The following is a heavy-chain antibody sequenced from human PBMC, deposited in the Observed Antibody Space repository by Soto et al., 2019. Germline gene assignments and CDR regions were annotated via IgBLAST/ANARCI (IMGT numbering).Heavy chain of an antibody. D-gene: IGHD3-10*01. V-gene: IGHV3-33*01. CDR2: VWHDGTRK. Sequence: QVHLVESGGGIVQPGGSLTLSCSVSDFAFRLHGIHWVRQTPGKGLEWVAMVWHDGTRKYFRDSVRGRFTISRDSAKNKVYLQMNNLRGDDSALYSCARDRSSSYSSAMHLWAQGTTVTVSS. J-gene: IGHJ6*02. CDR1: DFAFRLHG. CDR3: ARDRSSSYSSAMHL.